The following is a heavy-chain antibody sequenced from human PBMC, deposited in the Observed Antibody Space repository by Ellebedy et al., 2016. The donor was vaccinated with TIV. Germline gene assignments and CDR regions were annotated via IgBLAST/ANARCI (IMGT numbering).Heavy chain of an antibody. CDR1: RYTFTDYY. J-gene: IGHJ5*01. V-gene: IGHV1-2*02. Sequence: ASVKVSXKTSRYTFTDYYVHWVRQAPGQGLEWMGWINPITGGTNSAQKFQGRVTMTRDTSIRTAYMELSRLMSDDTAIYYCARAGHLDDNWFKSWGQGTLVTVSS. CDR3: ARAGHLDDNWFKS. D-gene: IGHD3-10*01. CDR2: INPITGGT.